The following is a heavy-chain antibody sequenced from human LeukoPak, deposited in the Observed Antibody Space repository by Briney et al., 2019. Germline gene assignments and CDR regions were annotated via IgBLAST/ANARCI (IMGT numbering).Heavy chain of an antibody. CDR2: IFHTGST. CDR3: ARELWFANAPGSWLDP. Sequence: SQTLSLTCVVSGDSISSGGYSWSWIRQPPGKGLEWIGFIFHTGSTFYNPSLKSRVTISVGNSKNQFSLRLSSVTAADTAVYYCARELWFANAPGSWLDPWGQGTLVTVST. J-gene: IGHJ5*02. V-gene: IGHV4-30-2*01. D-gene: IGHD3-10*01. CDR1: GDSISSGGYS.